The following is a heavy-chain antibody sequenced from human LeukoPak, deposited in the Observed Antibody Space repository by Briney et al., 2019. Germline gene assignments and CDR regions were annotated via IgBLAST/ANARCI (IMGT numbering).Heavy chain of an antibody. CDR3: AKAIHSSSSGVVDY. J-gene: IGHJ4*02. D-gene: IGHD6-6*01. CDR2: IRYDGSNK. V-gene: IGHV3-30*02. Sequence: GGSLRLSCAASGFIFSNYAMHWVRQAPGKGLEWVTFIRYDGSNKYYAESVKGRFTISRDNSKNTLYLQMNSLRAEDTAVYHCAKAIHSSSSGVVDYWGQGTLVTVSS. CDR1: GFIFSNYA.